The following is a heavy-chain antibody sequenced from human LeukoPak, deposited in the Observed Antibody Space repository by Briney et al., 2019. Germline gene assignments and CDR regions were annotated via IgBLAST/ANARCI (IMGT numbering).Heavy chain of an antibody. V-gene: IGHV3-21*01. Sequence: GGPLRLSCAASGFTFSSYSMNWVRQAPGKGLEWVSSISSSSSYIYYADSVKGRFTISRDNAKNSLYLQMNSLRAEDTAVYYCAVIVVVVAATQRGHRGMDVWGQGTTVTVSS. CDR3: AVIVVVVAATQRGHRGMDV. CDR1: GFTFSSYS. D-gene: IGHD2-15*01. CDR2: ISSSSSYI. J-gene: IGHJ6*02.